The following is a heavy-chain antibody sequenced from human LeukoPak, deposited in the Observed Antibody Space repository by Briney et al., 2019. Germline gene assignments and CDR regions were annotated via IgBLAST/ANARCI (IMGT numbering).Heavy chain of an antibody. V-gene: IGHV3-53*01. CDR3: ARGAYGFDY. CDR1: GFAVSSDY. CDR2: INTGGTT. J-gene: IGHJ4*01. Sequence: PGGSLRLSCAASGFAVSSDYMNWVRQAPGTGLEWVSIINTGGTTSYTDSVKGRFTISRDNSKNTLYLQMNSLRVEDTALYYCARGAYGFDYWGQGILVTVSS. D-gene: IGHD1-26*01.